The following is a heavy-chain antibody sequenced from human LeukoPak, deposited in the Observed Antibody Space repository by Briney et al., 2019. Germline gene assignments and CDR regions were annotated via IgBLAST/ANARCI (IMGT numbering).Heavy chain of an antibody. Sequence: PSETLSLTCTVSGGSVSSGYYYWSWIRQAPGKGLEWIGNIYYSGSTNYNPSLQSRVTISRDTTKNQFSLKLSSVTAADTAVYYCVRDPGWEVFDYWGQGTLVTVSS. D-gene: IGHD1-26*01. CDR1: GGSVSSGYYY. V-gene: IGHV4-61*01. J-gene: IGHJ4*02. CDR3: VRDPGWEVFDY. CDR2: IYYSGST.